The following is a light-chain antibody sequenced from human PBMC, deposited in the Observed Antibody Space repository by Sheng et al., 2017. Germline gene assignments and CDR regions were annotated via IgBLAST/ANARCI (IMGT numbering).Light chain of an antibody. V-gene: IGKV1-NL1*01. J-gene: IGKJ4*01. CDR3: QQSYTTPVT. CDR1: QHLNNF. Sequence: DIQMTQSPSSLSASVGDRVTIACRASQHLNNFLAWYQQKPGKAPKLLVYDASSLQSGVPSRFRGGGSGTDYTLTITSLQPEDIATYYCQQSYTTPVTFGGGTKVEI. CDR2: DAS.